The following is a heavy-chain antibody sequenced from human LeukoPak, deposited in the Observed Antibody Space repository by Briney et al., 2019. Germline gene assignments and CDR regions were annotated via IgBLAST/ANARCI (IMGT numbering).Heavy chain of an antibody. J-gene: IGHJ3*02. CDR3: ARDGMGGIKAFDI. CDR1: GFTFTGYW. CDR2: INSDGSST. V-gene: IGHV3-74*01. D-gene: IGHD3-10*01. Sequence: GGSLRLSCAASGFTFTGYWMHWVRQAPGKGLVWVSRINSDGSSTNYADSVKGRFTISRDNAKNTLFLQMNSLRAEDTAVYYCARDGMGGIKAFDIWGQGTMVTVSS.